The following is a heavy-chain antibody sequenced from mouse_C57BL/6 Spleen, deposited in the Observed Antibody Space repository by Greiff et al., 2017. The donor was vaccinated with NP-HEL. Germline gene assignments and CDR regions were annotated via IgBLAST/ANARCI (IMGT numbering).Heavy chain of an antibody. J-gene: IGHJ1*03. CDR1: GYTFTSYD. Sequence: VQLQQSGPGLVQPGASVKLSCTASGYTFTSYDINWVQQRPGQGLEWIGWIYPRDGSTKYNEKFKGKATLNVDTSSSTAYMELHSRTSEDSAVYFCARRTKVDVWGTGTTVTVSS. D-gene: IGHD1-3*01. CDR3: ARRTKVDV. CDR2: IYPRDGST. V-gene: IGHV1-85*01.